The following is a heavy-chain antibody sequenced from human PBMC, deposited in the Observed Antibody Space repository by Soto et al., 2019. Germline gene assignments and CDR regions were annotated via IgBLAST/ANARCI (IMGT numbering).Heavy chain of an antibody. D-gene: IGHD2-15*01. J-gene: IGHJ4*02. Sequence: PGGSLRLSCAASGFTFSSYAMSWVRQAPGKGLEWVSAISGSGGSTYYADSVKGRFTISRDNSKNTRYLQMNSLRAEDTAVYYCAKVQVIVVVVAASFYFDYWGQGTLVTVSS. CDR3: AKVQVIVVVVAASFYFDY. V-gene: IGHV3-23*01. CDR2: ISGSGGST. CDR1: GFTFSSYA.